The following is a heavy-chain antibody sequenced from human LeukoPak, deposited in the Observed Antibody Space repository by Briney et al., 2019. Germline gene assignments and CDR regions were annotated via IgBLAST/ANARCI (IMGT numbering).Heavy chain of an antibody. CDR2: ISSSSSYI. V-gene: IGHV3-21*01. D-gene: IGHD3-10*01. CDR3: ARDLGSGSYWVFDY. CDR1: GFTFSSYS. Sequence: GGSLRLSCAASGFTFSSYSMNWVRQAPGKGLEWVPSISSSSSYIYYADSVKGRFTISRDNAKNSLYLQMNSLRAEDTAVYYCARDLGSGSYWVFDYWGQGTLVTVSS. J-gene: IGHJ4*02.